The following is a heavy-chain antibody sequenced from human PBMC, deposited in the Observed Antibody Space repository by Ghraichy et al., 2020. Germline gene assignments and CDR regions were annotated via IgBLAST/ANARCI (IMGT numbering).Heavy chain of an antibody. CDR1: GFTYNNYR. Sequence: GGSLRLSCVASGFTYNNYRMSWVRQAPGKGLEWVANLKQDGSETNYAASVKGRFTVSRDNAKNSLYLQMNSPRAEDTAVYYCARIGYSCSGFDYWGRGTLVTVSS. CDR2: LKQDGSET. J-gene: IGHJ4*02. D-gene: IGHD6-6*01. CDR3: ARIGYSCSGFDY. V-gene: IGHV3-7*03.